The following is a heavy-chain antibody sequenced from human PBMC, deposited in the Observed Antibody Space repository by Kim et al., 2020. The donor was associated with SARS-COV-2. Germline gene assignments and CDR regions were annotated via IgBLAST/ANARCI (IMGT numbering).Heavy chain of an antibody. V-gene: IGHV4-34*01. CDR2: INHSGST. CDR1: GGSFSGYY. D-gene: IGHD6-19*01. J-gene: IGHJ4*02. Sequence: SETLSLTCAVYGGSFSGYYWSWIRQPPGKGLEWIGEINHSGSTNYNPSLKSRVTISVDTYKNKLSLKLSSVTAADTAVYYCAGGRTVAGIRGPPRNWGQGTLVTVSS. CDR3: AGGRTVAGIRGPPRN.